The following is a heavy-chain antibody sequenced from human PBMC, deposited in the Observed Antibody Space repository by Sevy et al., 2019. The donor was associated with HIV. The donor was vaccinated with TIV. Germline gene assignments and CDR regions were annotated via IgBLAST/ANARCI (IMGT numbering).Heavy chain of an antibody. Sequence: GGSLRLSCAASGFTFSSYGMHWVRQAPGKGLEWVAFIRYDGSNKYYADSVKGRFTISRDNSKNTLYLQMNSLRAEDTAVYYCAKTHGYCSSTSCYFDYWGQGTLVTVSS. CDR1: GFTFSSYG. D-gene: IGHD2-2*03. CDR2: IRYDGSNK. V-gene: IGHV3-30*02. J-gene: IGHJ4*02. CDR3: AKTHGYCSSTSCYFDY.